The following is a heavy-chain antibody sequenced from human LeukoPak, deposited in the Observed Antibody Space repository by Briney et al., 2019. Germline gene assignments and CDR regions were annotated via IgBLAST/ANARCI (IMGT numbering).Heavy chain of an antibody. CDR1: GYSISSGYY. CDR3: ARGGLLWFGELLQRWFDP. V-gene: IGHV4-38-2*02. Sequence: PSETLSLTCTVSGYSISSGYYWGWIRQPPGKGLEWVASINHSGTTYYNPSLRSRVTISVDTSKNQSSLKLTSLTAADTAIYYCARGGLLWFGELLQRWFDPWGQGTLVTVSS. CDR2: INHSGTT. D-gene: IGHD3-10*01. J-gene: IGHJ5*02.